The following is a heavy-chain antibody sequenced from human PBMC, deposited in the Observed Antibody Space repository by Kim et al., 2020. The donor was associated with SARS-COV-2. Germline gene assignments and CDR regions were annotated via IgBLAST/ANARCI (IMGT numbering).Heavy chain of an antibody. V-gene: IGHV1-3*01. CDR3: ASETILAGYYYGMDV. Sequence: ASVKVSCKASGYTFTSYAMHWVRQAPGQRLEWMGWINAGNGNTKYSQKFQGRVTITRDTSASTAYMELSSLRSEDTAVYYCASETILAGYYYGMDVWGQGTTVTVSS. CDR2: INAGNGNT. CDR1: GYTFTSYA. J-gene: IGHJ6*02. D-gene: IGHD2-21*01.